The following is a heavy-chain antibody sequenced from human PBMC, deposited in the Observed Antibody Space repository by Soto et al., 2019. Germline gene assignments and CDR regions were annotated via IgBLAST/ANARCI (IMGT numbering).Heavy chain of an antibody. Sequence: QGQLVESGGGVVQPGRSLRLSCEASGFTFSKYGMQWVRQAPGKGLEWVAVISYDGYLKYYVDSVKGRFTVARDNSKNTLFLEMNSLGVEDTAVYFCAKDFKVSGSHYGTLNYYYGMDVWGQGTTVTVSS. V-gene: IGHV3-30*18. CDR3: AKDFKVSGSHYGTLNYYYGMDV. D-gene: IGHD3-10*01. CDR2: ISYDGYLK. CDR1: GFTFSKYG. J-gene: IGHJ6*02.